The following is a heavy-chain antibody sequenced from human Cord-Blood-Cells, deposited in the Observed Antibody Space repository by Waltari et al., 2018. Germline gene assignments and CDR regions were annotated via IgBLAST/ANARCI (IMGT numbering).Heavy chain of an antibody. CDR1: GRSFSGYY. D-gene: IGHD3-22*01. CDR3: ARVEGYYFDY. Sequence: QVQLQQWGAGLLKPSETLSLTCAVYGRSFSGYYWSWIRQPPGKGLEWIGEINHSGSTNYNPSLKSRVTISLDTSKNQFSLKLGSVTAADTAVYYCARVEGYYFDYWGQGTLVTVSS. V-gene: IGHV4-34*01. J-gene: IGHJ4*02. CDR2: INHSGST.